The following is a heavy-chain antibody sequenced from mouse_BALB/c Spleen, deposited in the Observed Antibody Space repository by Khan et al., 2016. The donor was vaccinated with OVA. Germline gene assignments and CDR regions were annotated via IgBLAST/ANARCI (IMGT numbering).Heavy chain of an antibody. CDR3: RRIAYYYNSEGFAY. V-gene: IGHV5-6*01. Sequence: EVQLVESGGDLVKPGGSLKLSCAASGFTFSTYGMSWVRQTPDKRLEWVAGISSGGSYTYYPDSVKGRFTLSRDNAKNTLHLQMSSLQSEDTAMYYCRRIAYYYNSEGFAYWGQGTLVTVSA. CDR1: GFTFSTYG. J-gene: IGHJ3*01. CDR2: ISSGGSYT. D-gene: IGHD1-1*01.